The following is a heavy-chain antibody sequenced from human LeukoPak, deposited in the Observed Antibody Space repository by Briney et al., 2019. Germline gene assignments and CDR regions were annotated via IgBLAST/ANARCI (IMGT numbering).Heavy chain of an antibody. CDR3: ARDKVIQLWFCLDY. D-gene: IGHD5-18*01. J-gene: IGHJ4*02. V-gene: IGHV3-30*19. Sequence: GGSLRLSCAASGFTFSSYGMHWVRQAPGKGLEWVAVIWYDGSNKYYADSVKGRFTISRDNSKNTLYLQMNSLRAEDTAVYYCARDKVIQLWFCLDYWGQGTLVTVSS. CDR2: IWYDGSNK. CDR1: GFTFSSYG.